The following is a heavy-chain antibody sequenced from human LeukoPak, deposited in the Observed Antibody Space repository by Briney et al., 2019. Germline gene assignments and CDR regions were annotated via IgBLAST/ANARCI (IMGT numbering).Heavy chain of an antibody. CDR1: GHFNSYD. CDR2: ISAYNGNT. Sequence: ASVKVSCKASGHFNSYDINWVRQATGQGLEWMGWISAYNGNTNYAQKLQGRVTMTTDTSTSTAYMELRSLRSDDTAVYYCARVRYCSSTSCSVAVDYWGQGTLVTVSS. CDR3: ARVRYCSSTSCSVAVDY. J-gene: IGHJ4*02. V-gene: IGHV1-18*01. D-gene: IGHD2-2*01.